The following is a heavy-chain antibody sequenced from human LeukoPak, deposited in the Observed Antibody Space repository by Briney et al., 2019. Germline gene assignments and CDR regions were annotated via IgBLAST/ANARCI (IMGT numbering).Heavy chain of an antibody. CDR2: IYYSGTS. Sequence: MTSETLSLTCTVSGVSISSSSYYWGWIRQPPGKGLEWIGSIYYSGTSHYNPSLKSRVTISVDTSKNQFSLKLSSVTAADTAVYYCARQSSGSYDYWGQGTLVTVSP. CDR1: GVSISSSSYY. CDR3: ARQSSGSYDY. J-gene: IGHJ4*02. D-gene: IGHD1-26*01. V-gene: IGHV4-39*01.